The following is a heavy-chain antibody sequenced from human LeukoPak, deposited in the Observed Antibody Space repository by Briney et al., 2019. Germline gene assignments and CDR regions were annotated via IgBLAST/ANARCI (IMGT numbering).Heavy chain of an antibody. V-gene: IGHV1-8*01. J-gene: IGHJ6*02. Sequence: ASVKVSCKASGDTFTNYDIHWVRQATEQGLDWMGWMNPKSGNTGYAQRFQGRVTMTRNTSITTAYMDLRSLKSDDTAIYYCTRGRGFLEGLAVWGQGTTVTVFS. D-gene: IGHD3-3*01. CDR1: GDTFTNYD. CDR2: MNPKSGNT. CDR3: TRGRGFLEGLAV.